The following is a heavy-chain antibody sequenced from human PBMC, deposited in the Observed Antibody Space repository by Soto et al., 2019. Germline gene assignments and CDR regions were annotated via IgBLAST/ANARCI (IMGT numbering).Heavy chain of an antibody. Sequence: ASVKVSRKASGYTFTAYDINWVRQATGQGLEWMGWMSPYSGNTGFAQKFQGRITMTTNTTISTAYMELNSLRSDDSAEYYCARGGYSSSWEFDLWGQGTLVTVSS. J-gene: IGHJ5*02. CDR2: MSPYSGNT. D-gene: IGHD6-6*01. CDR1: GYTFTAYD. CDR3: ARGGYSSSWEFDL. V-gene: IGHV1-8*01.